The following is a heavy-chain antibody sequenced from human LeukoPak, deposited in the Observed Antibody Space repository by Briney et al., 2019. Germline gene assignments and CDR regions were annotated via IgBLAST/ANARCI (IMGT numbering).Heavy chain of an antibody. V-gene: IGHV3-23*01. J-gene: IGHJ4*02. CDR3: AKGGDYYGSGSYDMIDY. D-gene: IGHD3-10*01. CDR2: ISGSGGST. CDR1: GFTFSSYA. Sequence: GGSLRLSCAASGFTFSSYAMSWVRQAPGKGLEWVSSISGSGGSTYYADSVKGRLTISRDNSKNTLYLQMNSLRAEDTAVYYCAKGGDYYGSGSYDMIDYWGQGTLVTVSS.